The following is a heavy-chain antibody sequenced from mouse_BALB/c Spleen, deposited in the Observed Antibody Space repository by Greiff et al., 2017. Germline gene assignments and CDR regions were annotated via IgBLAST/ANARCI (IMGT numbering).Heavy chain of an antibody. CDR3: ARLGITTGYAMDY. D-gene: IGHD2-4*01. V-gene: IGHV3-8*02. Sequence: EVKLMESGPSLVKPSQTLSLTCSVTGDSITSGYWNWIRKFPGNKLEYMGYISYSGSTYYNPSLKSRISITRDTSKNQYYLQLNSVTTEDTATYYCARLGITTGYAMDYWGQGTSVTVSS. CDR1: GDSITSGY. CDR2: ISYSGST. J-gene: IGHJ4*01.